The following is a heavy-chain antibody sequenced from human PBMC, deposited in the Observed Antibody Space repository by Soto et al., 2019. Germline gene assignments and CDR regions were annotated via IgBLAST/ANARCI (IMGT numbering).Heavy chain of an antibody. Sequence: GASVKVSCKASGGTFSSYTISWVRQAPGQGLEWMGRIIPILGIANYAQKFQGRVTITADKSTSTAYMELSSLRSEDTAVYYCARVGWGVIVKAHFDYWGQGTLVTVSS. D-gene: IGHD3-16*02. V-gene: IGHV1-69*02. J-gene: IGHJ4*02. CDR3: ARVGWGVIVKAHFDY. CDR1: GGTFSSYT. CDR2: IIPILGIA.